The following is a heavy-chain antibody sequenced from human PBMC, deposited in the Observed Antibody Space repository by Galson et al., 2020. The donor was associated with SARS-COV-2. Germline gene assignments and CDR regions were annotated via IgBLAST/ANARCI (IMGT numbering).Heavy chain of an antibody. D-gene: IGHD5-18*01. J-gene: IGHJ4*02. Sequence: ASVKVSCKASGGTFSSYAISWVRQAPGQGLEWMGRIIPILGIANYAQKFQGRVTITADKSTSTAYMELSSLRSEDTAVYYCATTLNGDTAMVIREDPDYWGQGTLVTVSS. V-gene: IGHV1-69*04. CDR2: IIPILGIA. CDR3: ATTLNGDTAMVIREDPDY. CDR1: GGTFSSYA.